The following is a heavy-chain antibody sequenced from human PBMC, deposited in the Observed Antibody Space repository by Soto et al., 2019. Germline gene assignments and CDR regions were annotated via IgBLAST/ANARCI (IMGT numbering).Heavy chain of an antibody. D-gene: IGHD3-22*01. CDR2: IRSKANSYAT. CDR1: GFTFSGSA. CDR3: TRPWNYDSSGYHDI. Sequence: PGGSLRLSCAASGFTFSGSAMHWVRQASGKGLEWVGRIRSKANSYATAYAASVKGRFTVSRDDSKNTAFLQMNSLKTEDTAVYYCTRPWNYDSSGYHDIWGQGTMVTVSS. V-gene: IGHV3-73*01. J-gene: IGHJ3*02.